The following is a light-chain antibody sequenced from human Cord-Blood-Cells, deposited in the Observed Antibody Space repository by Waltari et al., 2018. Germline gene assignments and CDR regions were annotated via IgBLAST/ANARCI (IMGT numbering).Light chain of an antibody. Sequence: IVLPQSPATLSLSPGDRATLPCRASQSVSSYLAWYQQKPGQAPRILIYDASNRATGNPARFSGSWSGTDFTLTISSLEPEDCAVYYCQQRSNWPPFFTFGPGTKVDIK. CDR3: QQRSNWPPFFT. V-gene: IGKV3-11*01. CDR2: DAS. CDR1: QSVSSY. J-gene: IGKJ3*01.